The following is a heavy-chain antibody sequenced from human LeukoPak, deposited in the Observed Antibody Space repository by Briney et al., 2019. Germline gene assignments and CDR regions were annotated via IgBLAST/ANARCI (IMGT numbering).Heavy chain of an antibody. V-gene: IGHV4-4*07. CDR3: ARDIRGYSYGYSFDY. D-gene: IGHD5-18*01. J-gene: IGHJ4*02. CDR2: IYTSGST. CDR1: GGSISSYY. Sequence: SETLSLTCTVSGGSISSYYWSWIRQPAGKGLEWIGRIYTSGSTNYNPSLKSRVTMSVDTSKNQFSLKLSSVTAAETAVYYCARDIRGYSYGYSFDYWGQGTLVTVSS.